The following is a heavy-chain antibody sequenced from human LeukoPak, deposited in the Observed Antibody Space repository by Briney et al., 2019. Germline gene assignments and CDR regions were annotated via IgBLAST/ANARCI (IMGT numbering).Heavy chain of an antibody. CDR3: AKDPQTNYGDYPPPHPYFDY. D-gene: IGHD4-17*01. J-gene: IGHJ4*02. CDR1: GFTFSSYG. Sequence: PGGSLRLSCVVSGFTFSSYGMHWVRQAPGKGLEWVAFMTYDGSKRPYADSVKGRFTISRDNSKNTLYLQMDGLRPEDTAVYYCAKDPQTNYGDYPPPHPYFDYWGQGTLVTVSS. V-gene: IGHV3-30*02. CDR2: MTYDGSKR.